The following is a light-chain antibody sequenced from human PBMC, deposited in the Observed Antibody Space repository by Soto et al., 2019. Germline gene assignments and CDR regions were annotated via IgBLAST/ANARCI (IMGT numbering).Light chain of an antibody. CDR2: CAS. V-gene: IGKV3-15*01. CDR3: QQYHNWPPLT. J-gene: IGKJ1*01. CDR1: RSVSSI. Sequence: EIVMTRAPATLCVYLGERGTLSCRASRSVSSILAWYQQKPGQDPPMLIYCASTSATAIPARLSGGSSGTKFTLTIISLQSQDYSVSYCQQYHNWPPLTFGQGTKVDIK.